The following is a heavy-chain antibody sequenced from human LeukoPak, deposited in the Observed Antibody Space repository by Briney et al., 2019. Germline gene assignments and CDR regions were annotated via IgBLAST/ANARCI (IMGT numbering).Heavy chain of an antibody. CDR3: AKDRGNWNLLYYMDV. CDR1: GFIFSNYW. Sequence: GGSLRLSCAASGFIFSNYWMSWVRQAPGKGLEWVANINRDGSEKYFVDSVKGRFTISRDNSKNTLYLQMNSLRAEDTAVYYCAKDRGNWNLLYYMDVWGKGTTVTVSS. V-gene: IGHV3-7*01. J-gene: IGHJ6*03. D-gene: IGHD1-20*01. CDR2: INRDGSEK.